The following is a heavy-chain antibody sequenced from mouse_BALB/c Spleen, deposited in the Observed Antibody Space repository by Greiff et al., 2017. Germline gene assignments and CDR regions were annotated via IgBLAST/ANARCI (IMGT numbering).Heavy chain of an antibody. D-gene: IGHD2-1*01. CDR3: ARGGIYYGNAMDY. CDR1: GFNIKDTY. Sequence: VQLQQSGAELVKPGASVKLSCTASGFNIKDTYMHWVKQRPEQGLEWIGRIDPANGNTKYDPKFQGKATITADTSSNTAYLQLSSLTSEDTAVYYCARGGIYYGNAMDYWGQGTSVTVSS. V-gene: IGHV14-3*02. J-gene: IGHJ4*01. CDR2: IDPANGNT.